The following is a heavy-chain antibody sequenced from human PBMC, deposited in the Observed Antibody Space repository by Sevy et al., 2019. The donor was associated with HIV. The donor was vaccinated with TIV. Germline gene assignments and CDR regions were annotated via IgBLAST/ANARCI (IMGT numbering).Heavy chain of an antibody. CDR3: ARVRYNSALYYCDY. D-gene: IGHD6-19*01. Sequence: GGSLRLSCAASGFIFSDYYMSWIRQAPGKGLEWLSYISSRSSYTNYAESVKGRFTISRDNAKNSLYLQMNSLRVEDTAVYYCARVRYNSALYYCDYWGQGTLVTVSS. V-gene: IGHV3-11*06. CDR1: GFIFSDYY. CDR2: ISSRSSYT. J-gene: IGHJ4*02.